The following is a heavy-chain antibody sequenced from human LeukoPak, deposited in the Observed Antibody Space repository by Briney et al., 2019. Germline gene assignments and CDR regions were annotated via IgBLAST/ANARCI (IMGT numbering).Heavy chain of an antibody. CDR2: ISSSGSTI. CDR3: ASWYYYDSSGLR. V-gene: IGHV3-11*01. Sequence: GGSLRLSCAASGFTFSDYYMSWIRQAPGKGLEWVSYISSSGSTIYYADSVKGRFTIARDNAKNSLYLQMNSLRAEDTAVYYWASWYYYDSSGLRWGQGTLVTVSS. CDR1: GFTFSDYY. J-gene: IGHJ4*02. D-gene: IGHD3-22*01.